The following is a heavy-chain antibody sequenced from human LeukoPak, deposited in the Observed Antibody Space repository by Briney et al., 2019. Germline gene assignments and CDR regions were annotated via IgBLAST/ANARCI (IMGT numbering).Heavy chain of an antibody. CDR3: ARVNYYDSSGPFDY. CDR2: IYYRGST. CDR1: GGSISSYY. J-gene: IGHJ4*02. V-gene: IGHV4-59*01. D-gene: IGHD3-22*01. Sequence: SETLSLTCTVSGGSISSYYWSWIRQPPGKGLEWIGYIYYRGSTNYNPSLKSRVTISVDTSKNQFSLKLSSVTAADTAVYYCARVNYYDSSGPFDYWGQGTLVTVSS.